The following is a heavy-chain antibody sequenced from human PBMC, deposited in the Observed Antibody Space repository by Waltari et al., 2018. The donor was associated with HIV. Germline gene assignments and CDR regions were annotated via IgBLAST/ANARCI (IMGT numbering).Heavy chain of an antibody. CDR2: ISYDGSNK. Sequence: QVKLVESGGGVVQPGRSLRLSCAASGFSFSSYGMHWVRKAPGKGVEGVEVISYDGSNKNYADAGKGRCTISRDNSKNTLYLQMNSLRAEDTAVYYCAKDYFVVVTAAGPFDPWGQGTLVTVSS. CDR1: GFSFSSYG. CDR3: AKDYFVVVTAAGPFDP. J-gene: IGHJ5*02. D-gene: IGHD2-21*02. V-gene: IGHV3-30*18.